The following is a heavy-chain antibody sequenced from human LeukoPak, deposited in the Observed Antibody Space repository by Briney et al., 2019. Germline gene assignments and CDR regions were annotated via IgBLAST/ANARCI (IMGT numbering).Heavy chain of an antibody. D-gene: IGHD4-17*01. CDR1: GCTFTGYY. CDR3: ARRGLGGFLATVKRVRSEYYFDY. CDR2: INPNSGGT. J-gene: IGHJ4*02. V-gene: IGHV1-2*02. Sequence: GASVKVSCKASGCTFTGYYMHWVRQAPGQGLDWMGWINPNSGGTKYAQNFQGRVTLTTDTSINTAYMELSSLRSDDTAVYYCARRGLGGFLATVKRVRSEYYFDYWGQGTLVTVSS.